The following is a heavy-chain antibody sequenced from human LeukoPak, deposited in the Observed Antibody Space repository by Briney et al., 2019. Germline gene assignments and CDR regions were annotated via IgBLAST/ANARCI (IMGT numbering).Heavy chain of an antibody. CDR2: TSASGGRT. CDR3: TLTLVRGRVYGMEV. V-gene: IGHV3-23*01. D-gene: IGHD3-10*01. CDR1: GFTFDSYD. Sequence: GGSLRLSCAASGFTFDSYDMSWVRQAPGKGLEWVSGTSASGGRTYYADSVKGRFTISRDNSKNTLYLQMNSLRAEDTAVYYCTLTLVRGRVYGMEVWGEGTTVTVSS. J-gene: IGHJ6*04.